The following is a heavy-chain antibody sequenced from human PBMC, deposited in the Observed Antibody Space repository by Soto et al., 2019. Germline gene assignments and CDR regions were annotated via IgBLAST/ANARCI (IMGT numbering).Heavy chain of an antibody. CDR2: ISYDGSNK. Sequence: GGSLRLSCAASGLTFSSYAMHWVRQAPGKGLEWVAVISYDGSNKYYADSVKGRFTISRDNSKNTLNLQMNSLRAEDTAVYYSAIEGDRRDGYSQFYYWGQGTLVTVSS. CDR3: AIEGDRRDGYSQFYY. V-gene: IGHV3-30-3*01. CDR1: GLTFSSYA. D-gene: IGHD4-4*01. J-gene: IGHJ4*02.